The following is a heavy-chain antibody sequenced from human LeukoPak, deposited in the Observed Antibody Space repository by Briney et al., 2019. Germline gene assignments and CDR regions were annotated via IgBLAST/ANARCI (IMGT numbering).Heavy chain of an antibody. V-gene: IGHV4-34*01. Sequence: SEALSLTCAVYGGSFSGYYWSWIRQPPGKGLEWIGEINHSGSTNYNPSLKSRVTISVDTSKNQFSLKLSSVTAADTAVYYCARLASRRTPPSGVATIPSDYWGQGTLVTVSS. CDR3: ARLASRRTPPSGVATIPSDY. CDR2: INHSGST. J-gene: IGHJ4*02. CDR1: GGSFSGYY. D-gene: IGHD5-12*01.